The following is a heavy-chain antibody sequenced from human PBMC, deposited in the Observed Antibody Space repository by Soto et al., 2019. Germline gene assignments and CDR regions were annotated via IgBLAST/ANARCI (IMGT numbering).Heavy chain of an antibody. Sequence: VASVKVSCKASGFTFTSSAMQWVRQARGQRLEWIGWIVVGSGNTNYAQKFQERVTITRDMSTSTAYMELSSLRSEDTAVYYCARGLNGYLHYFDYWGQGTPVTVSS. V-gene: IGHV1-58*02. D-gene: IGHD5-18*01. CDR2: IVVGSGNT. CDR1: GFTFTSSA. J-gene: IGHJ4*01. CDR3: ARGLNGYLHYFDY.